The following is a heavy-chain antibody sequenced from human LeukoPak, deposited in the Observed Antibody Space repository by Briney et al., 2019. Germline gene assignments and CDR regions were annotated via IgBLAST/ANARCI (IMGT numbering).Heavy chain of an antibody. CDR2: ISGGGGST. J-gene: IGHJ4*02. CDR3: AKESDSGGYTANFDY. CDR1: GFTFTSYS. V-gene: IGHV3-23*01. D-gene: IGHD5-18*01. Sequence: GGSLRLSCAASGFTFTSYSMNWVRQAPGKGLEWVSTISGGGGSTYYADSVKGRFTISRDNSKNTPYLQVNSLRAEDTAVYYCAKESDSGGYTANFDYWGQGTLVTVSS.